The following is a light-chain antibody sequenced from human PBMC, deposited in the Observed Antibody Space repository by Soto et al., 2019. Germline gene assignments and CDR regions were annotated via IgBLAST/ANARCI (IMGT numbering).Light chain of an antibody. CDR1: SSNIGSHT. CDR3: AIWDDSLNGPV. CDR2: SSN. J-gene: IGLJ2*01. V-gene: IGLV1-44*01. Sequence: QSVLTQPPSASGTPGQRITISCSGSSSNIGSHTVNWYQQLPGTAPKLLIYSSNQRPSGVPDRFSGSKSGTSASLAISGLQSADEADYYCAIWDDSLNGPVFGGGTKLTVL.